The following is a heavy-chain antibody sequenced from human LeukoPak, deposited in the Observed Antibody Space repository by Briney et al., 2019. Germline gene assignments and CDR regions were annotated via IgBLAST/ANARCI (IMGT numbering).Heavy chain of an antibody. J-gene: IGHJ4*02. CDR3: AKGLSIASSFFDY. Sequence: SGGSLRLSCAASGFTFSSNAMSWVRQAPGKGLEWVSYITGSGGSTLYADSVKGRFTVSRDNSKNTLYLQMNSLRAEDTAVYFCAKGLSIASSFFDYWGQGTLVTVSS. D-gene: IGHD3-3*02. V-gene: IGHV3-23*01. CDR2: ITGSGGST. CDR1: GFTFSSNA.